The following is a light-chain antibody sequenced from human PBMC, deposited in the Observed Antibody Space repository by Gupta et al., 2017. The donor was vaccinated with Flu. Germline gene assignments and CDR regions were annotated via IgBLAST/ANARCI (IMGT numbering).Light chain of an antibody. Sequence: SYELTQPPSVSVSPGQTATITCSGDTVSTQYTYWYQQKPGQAPVLVIFKDTERPSGIPERFSGSNSGTAVTLTISGVQAEDEAAYYCQSADNSGTYVVFGGGTKLTV. V-gene: IGLV3-25*03. J-gene: IGLJ3*02. CDR2: KDT. CDR1: TVSTQY. CDR3: QSADNSGTYVV.